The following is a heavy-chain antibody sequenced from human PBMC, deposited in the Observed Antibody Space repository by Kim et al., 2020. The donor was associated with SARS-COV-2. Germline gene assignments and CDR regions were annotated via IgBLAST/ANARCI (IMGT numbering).Heavy chain of an antibody. D-gene: IGHD2-2*01. CDR1: GGSFSGYY. Sequence: SETLSLTFAVYGGSFSGYYWSWIRQPPGKGLEWIGEINHSGSTNYNPSLKSRVTISVDTSKNQFSLKLSSVTAADTAVYYCASRGYCSSTICHRSKRGWLDPWGQGTLVTVSS. CDR3: ASRGYCSSTICHRSKRGWLDP. CDR2: INHSGST. V-gene: IGHV4-34*01. J-gene: IGHJ5*02.